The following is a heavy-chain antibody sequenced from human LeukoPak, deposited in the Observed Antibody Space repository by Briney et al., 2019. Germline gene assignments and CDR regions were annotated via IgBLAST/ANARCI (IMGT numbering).Heavy chain of an antibody. Sequence: GGSLRLSCAASGFTFSSYGMSWVRQAPGKGLEWVSAISGSGGSTYYADSVKGRFTISRDNAKNTLYLQMNSLRAEDTAVYYCARGGGGGWFDPWGQGTLVTVSS. D-gene: IGHD1-26*01. J-gene: IGHJ5*02. CDR1: GFTFSSYG. CDR3: ARGGGGGWFDP. V-gene: IGHV3-23*01. CDR2: ISGSGGST.